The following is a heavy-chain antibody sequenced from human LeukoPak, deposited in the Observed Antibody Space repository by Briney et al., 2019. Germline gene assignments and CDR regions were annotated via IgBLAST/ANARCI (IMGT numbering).Heavy chain of an antibody. CDR2: INQDGTEK. CDR3: AELGITMIGGV. Sequence: GGSLRLSCAASGFTFTTYWMTWVRQAPGKGLEWVANINQDGTEKHYVDSVKGRFTISRDNAKNSLSLQMNSLRVEDTAVYYCAELGITMIGGVWGKGTTVTISS. V-gene: IGHV3-7*01. CDR1: GFTFTTYW. J-gene: IGHJ6*04. D-gene: IGHD3-10*02.